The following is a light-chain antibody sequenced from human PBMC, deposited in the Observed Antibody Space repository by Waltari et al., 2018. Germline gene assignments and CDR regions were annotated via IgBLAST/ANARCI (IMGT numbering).Light chain of an antibody. CDR3: CSYAGSSNVV. CDR2: EVS. CDR1: SSDVGRYNL. V-gene: IGLV2-23*02. Sequence: QSALTQPASVSGSPGQSITIPCPGTSSDVGRYNLVSWYQQHPGKAPKLMIYEVSKRPSGVSNRFSGSKSGNTASLTISGLQAEDEADYYYCSYAGSSNVVFGGGTKLTVL. J-gene: IGLJ2*01.